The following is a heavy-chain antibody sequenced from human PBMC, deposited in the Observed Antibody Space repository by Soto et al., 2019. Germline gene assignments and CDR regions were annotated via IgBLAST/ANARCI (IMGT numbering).Heavy chain of an antibody. D-gene: IGHD4-17*01. V-gene: IGHV4-39*01. Sequence: KPSETLSLTCTVSGGSISSSSYYWGWIRQPPGKGLEWIGSIYYSGSTYYNPSLKSRVTISVDTSKNQFSLKLSSVTAADTAVYYCARLGATVTTLDYWGQGTLVTVSS. CDR2: IYYSGST. CDR1: GGSISSSSYY. CDR3: ARLGATVTTLDY. J-gene: IGHJ4*02.